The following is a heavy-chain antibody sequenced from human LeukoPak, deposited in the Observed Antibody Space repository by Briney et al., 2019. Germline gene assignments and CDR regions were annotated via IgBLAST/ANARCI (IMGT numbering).Heavy chain of an antibody. Sequence: SETLSLTCAVYGGSFSGHYWSWIRQPPGKGLEWIGEINHSGSTNYNPSLKSRVTISVDTSKNQFSLKLSSVTAADTAVYYCATRYSTSSRDYWGQGTLVTVSS. V-gene: IGHV4-34*01. D-gene: IGHD6-6*01. CDR2: INHSGST. J-gene: IGHJ4*02. CDR3: ATRYSTSSRDY. CDR1: GGSFSGHY.